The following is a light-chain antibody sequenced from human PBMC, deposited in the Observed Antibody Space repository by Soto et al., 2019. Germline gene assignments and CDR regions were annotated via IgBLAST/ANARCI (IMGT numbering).Light chain of an antibody. J-gene: IGKJ1*01. CDR2: GAS. CDR3: QQYNNWWT. CDR1: QSVSSN. V-gene: IGKV3-15*01. Sequence: EIVMTQSPATLSVSPGERATLSCRASQSVSSNLAWYQKKPGQAPRLLIYGASTRATGIPTRFSGSGSGTEFTLTISSLQSEDFAVYYCQQYNNWWTFVQGTRVEIK.